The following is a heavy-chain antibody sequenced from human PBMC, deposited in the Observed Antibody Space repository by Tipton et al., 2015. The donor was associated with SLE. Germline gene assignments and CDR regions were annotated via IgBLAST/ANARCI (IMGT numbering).Heavy chain of an antibody. D-gene: IGHD2-15*01. V-gene: IGHV3-30*14. CDR3: ARDPYCSGGSCYAFDY. CDR1: GFTFNSYA. J-gene: IGHJ4*02. Sequence: SLRLSCAASGFTFNSYAVHWVRQAPGKGLEWVAVISYDGSTKYYADSVKGRFTISRDNSKNTLYLQMNSLRAEDTAMYYCARDPYCSGGSCYAFDYWGQGTLVTVSS. CDR2: ISYDGSTK.